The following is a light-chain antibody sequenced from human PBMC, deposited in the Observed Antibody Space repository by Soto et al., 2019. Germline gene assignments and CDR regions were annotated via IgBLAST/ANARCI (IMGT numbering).Light chain of an antibody. CDR3: SSYTTSNTRQIV. CDR2: DVS. V-gene: IGLV2-14*03. J-gene: IGLJ1*01. CDR1: SSDVGGHNY. Sequence: QSALTQPAPVSGTPGQSITISCTGTSSDVGGHNYVSWYQHHPGKAPKLMIFDVSNRPSGVSNRFSGSKSGNTASLTISGLQPEDEADYYCSSYTTSNTRQIVFGTGTKVTVL.